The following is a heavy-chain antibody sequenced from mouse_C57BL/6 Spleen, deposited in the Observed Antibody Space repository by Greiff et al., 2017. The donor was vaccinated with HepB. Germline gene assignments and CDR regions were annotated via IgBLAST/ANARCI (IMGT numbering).Heavy chain of an antibody. CDR3: VREMVTTSNWYFDV. CDR1: GFTFNTYA. D-gene: IGHD2-3*01. Sequence: DVKLVESGGGLVQPKGSLKLSCAASGFTFNTYAMHWVRQAPGKGLEWVARIRSKSSNYATYYADSVKDRFTISRDDSQSILYLQMNNLKTEDTAMYYGVREMVTTSNWYFDVWGTGTTVTVSS. CDR2: IRSKSSNYAT. V-gene: IGHV10-3*01. J-gene: IGHJ1*03.